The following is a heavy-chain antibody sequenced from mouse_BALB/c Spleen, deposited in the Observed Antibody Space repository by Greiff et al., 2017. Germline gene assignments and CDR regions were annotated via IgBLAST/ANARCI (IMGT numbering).Heavy chain of an antibody. CDR1: GFTFSNYW. J-gene: IGHJ3*01. Sequence: DVKLQESGGGLVQPGGSMKLSCVASGFTFSNYWMNWVRQSPEKGLEWVAEIRLKSNNYATHYAESVKGRFTISRDDSKSSVYLQMNNLRAEDTGIYYCTRAFYGKIAYWGQGTLVTVSA. D-gene: IGHD2-1*01. CDR3: TRAFYGKIAY. V-gene: IGHV6-6*02. CDR2: IRLKSNNYAT.